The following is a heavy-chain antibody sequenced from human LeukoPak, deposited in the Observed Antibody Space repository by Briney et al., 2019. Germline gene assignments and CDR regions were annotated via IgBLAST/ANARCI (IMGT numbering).Heavy chain of an antibody. CDR3: ARAPRNRGFDY. CDR2: MNPNSGTT. J-gene: IGHJ4*02. V-gene: IGHV1-8*01. D-gene: IGHD1-14*01. CDR1: GYTFTSYD. Sequence: ASVRVSCKASGYTFTSYDFNRVRQAPGQGPEWIGWMNPNSGTTGYAQKFQGRVTMTRDTSISTAYMDLSNLRSEDTAVYYCARAPRNRGFDYWGQGTLVTVSS.